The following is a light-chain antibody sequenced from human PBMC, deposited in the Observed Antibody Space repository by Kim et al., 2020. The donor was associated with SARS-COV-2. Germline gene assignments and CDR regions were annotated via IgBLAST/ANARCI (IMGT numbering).Light chain of an antibody. CDR1: QSISNY. CDR3: QQRSSWLT. Sequence: EIVLTQSPATLSLSPGERATLSCRASQSISNYLAWYQQKPGQAPRLLIYDVSNRITGIPARFSGSGSGTDFTLTISSLEPEDSAVYYCQQRSSWLTFGGGTKVDIK. CDR2: DVS. V-gene: IGKV3-11*01. J-gene: IGKJ4*01.